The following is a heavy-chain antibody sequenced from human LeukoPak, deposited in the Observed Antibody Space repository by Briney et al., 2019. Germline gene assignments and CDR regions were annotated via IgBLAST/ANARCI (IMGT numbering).Heavy chain of an antibody. D-gene: IGHD3-16*01. CDR1: SGSISSSIHY. CDR2: IHYSGNT. V-gene: IGHV4-39*07. J-gene: IGHJ5*02. CDR3: ATYTEDYSGPAFAP. Sequence: PSETLSLTCTVSSGSISSSIHYWGWVRQSPRKGLEWIGTIHYSGNTYYNPSLRSRLTISLDTSNNQFSLKLSSVTAADTAVYYCATYTEDYSGPAFAPWGQGTLVIVSS.